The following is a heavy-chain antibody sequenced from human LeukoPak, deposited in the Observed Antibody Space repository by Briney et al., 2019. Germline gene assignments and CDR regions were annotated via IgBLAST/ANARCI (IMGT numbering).Heavy chain of an antibody. D-gene: IGHD2-15*01. J-gene: IGHJ4*02. CDR3: ARAIMGYCSGGSCYVADY. Sequence: GGSLRLSCAASGFTFSSYSMNWVRQAPGKGLEWVSSISSSSSYIYYADSVKGRFTISRDNAKNSLYLQMNSLRAEDTAVYYCARAIMGYCSGGSCYVADYWGQGNLVTVSS. V-gene: IGHV3-21*01. CDR2: ISSSSSYI. CDR1: GFTFSSYS.